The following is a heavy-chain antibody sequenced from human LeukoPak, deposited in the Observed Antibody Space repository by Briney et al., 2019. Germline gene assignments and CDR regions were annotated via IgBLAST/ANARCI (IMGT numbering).Heavy chain of an antibody. Sequence: ASVKVSCKASCYTFTSYGISWVRQAPGQGLEWMGWISAYNGNTNYAQKFQGRVTMTRDTSISTAYMELSRLRSDDTAVYYCARRPRDSRALDYWGQGTLVTVSS. CDR2: ISAYNGNT. J-gene: IGHJ4*02. V-gene: IGHV1-18*01. CDR3: ARRPRDSRALDY. D-gene: IGHD3-22*01. CDR1: CYTFTSYG.